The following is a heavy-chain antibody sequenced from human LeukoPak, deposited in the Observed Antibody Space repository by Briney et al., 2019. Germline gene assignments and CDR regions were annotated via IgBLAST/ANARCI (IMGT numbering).Heavy chain of an antibody. CDR2: ISGSGGST. V-gene: IGHV3-23*01. D-gene: IGHD2-21*02. Sequence: PGGSLRLSCAASGFTFSNYAMSWVRQAPGKGLEWVSAISGSGGSTYYADSVKGRFTISRDNSKNTLYLQMNSLRAEDTAVYYCATPPPFIVVVTAIPDYWGQGTLVTVSS. J-gene: IGHJ4*02. CDR1: GFTFSNYA. CDR3: ATPPPFIVVVTAIPDY.